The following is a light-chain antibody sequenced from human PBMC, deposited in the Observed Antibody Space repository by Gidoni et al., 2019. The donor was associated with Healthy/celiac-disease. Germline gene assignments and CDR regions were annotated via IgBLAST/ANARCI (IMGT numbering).Light chain of an antibody. V-gene: IGLV3-21*02. CDR2: DDS. CDR1: ISGSNR. Sequence: SYVLTQHPSAPAAPRQTSRITCGGTISGSNRVHCDRRRPGQAPVVVVYDDSDRPSGIPERFSGSNSGNTATLTISRVEAGDEADYYCQVWDSSSDHFVVFGGGTKLXV. J-gene: IGLJ2*01. CDR3: QVWDSSSDHFVV.